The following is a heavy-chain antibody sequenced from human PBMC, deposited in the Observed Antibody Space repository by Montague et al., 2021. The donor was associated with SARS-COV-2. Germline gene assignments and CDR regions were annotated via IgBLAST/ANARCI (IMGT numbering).Heavy chain of an antibody. J-gene: IGHJ6*02. Sequence: SETRSLTCTVSGGSISSSSYYWGWIRQPPGKGLEWIGSIYYSGSTYYNPSLKSRVTTSVDTSKNQFSLKLSSVTAADTAVYYCARQDDILTGYYYYGMDVWGQGTTVTVSS. CDR1: GGSISSSSYY. CDR3: ARQDDILTGYYYYGMDV. D-gene: IGHD3-9*01. CDR2: IYYSGST. V-gene: IGHV4-39*01.